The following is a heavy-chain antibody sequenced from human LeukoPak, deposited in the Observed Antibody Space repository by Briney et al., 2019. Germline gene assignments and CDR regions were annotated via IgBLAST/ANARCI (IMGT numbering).Heavy chain of an antibody. J-gene: IGHJ4*02. CDR3: ARARYSGYSYGFNY. V-gene: IGHV1-18*01. CDR1: GYTFTSYG. Sequence: ASVKVSCKASGYTFTSYGISWVRQAPGQGLEWMGWISAYNGNTNYAQKLQGRVTMTTDTSTSTAYMELRSLRSDDTAVYYCARARYSGYSYGFNYWSQGTLVTVYS. D-gene: IGHD5-18*01. CDR2: ISAYNGNT.